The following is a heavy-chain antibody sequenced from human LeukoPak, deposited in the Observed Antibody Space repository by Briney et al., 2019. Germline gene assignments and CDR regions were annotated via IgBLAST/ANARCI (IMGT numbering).Heavy chain of an antibody. J-gene: IGHJ3*02. Sequence: PGRSLRLSCAASGFTFSSYAMHWVRQAPGKGPEWVAVISYDGSNKYYADSVKGRFTISRDNSKNTLYLQMNSLRAEDTAVYYCAREPYDIAFDIWGQGTMVTVSS. D-gene: IGHD3-22*01. CDR1: GFTFSSYA. CDR2: ISYDGSNK. V-gene: IGHV3-30-3*01. CDR3: AREPYDIAFDI.